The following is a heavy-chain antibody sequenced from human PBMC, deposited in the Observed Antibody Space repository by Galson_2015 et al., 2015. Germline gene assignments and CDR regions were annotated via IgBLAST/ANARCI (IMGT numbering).Heavy chain of an antibody. CDR2: INPSGGST. J-gene: IGHJ6*02. CDR1: GYTFTSYY. D-gene: IGHD2-21*02. Sequence: SVKVSCKASGYTFTSYYMHWVRQAPGQGLEWMGIINPSGGSTSYAQKFQGRVTMTRDTSTSTVYMELSSLRSEDTAVYYCASGGDGRDYYYGMDVWGQGTTVTVSS. CDR3: ASGGDGRDYYYGMDV. V-gene: IGHV1-46*01.